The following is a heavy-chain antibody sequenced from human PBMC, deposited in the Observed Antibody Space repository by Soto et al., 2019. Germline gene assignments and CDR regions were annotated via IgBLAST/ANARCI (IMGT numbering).Heavy chain of an antibody. Sequence: ASVKVSCKASGYTFTGYYMHWVRQAPGQGLEWMGWINPNSGGTNYAQKFQGWVTTTRDTSISTAYMELSRLRSDDTAVYYCARVSSDFPKVDDSSGYLAFDIWGQGTMVTVSS. CDR1: GYTFTGYY. J-gene: IGHJ3*02. CDR3: ARVSSDFPKVDDSSGYLAFDI. V-gene: IGHV1-2*04. CDR2: INPNSGGT. D-gene: IGHD3-22*01.